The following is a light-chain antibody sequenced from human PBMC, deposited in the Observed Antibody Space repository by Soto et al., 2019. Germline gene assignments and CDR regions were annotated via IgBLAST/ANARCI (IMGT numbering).Light chain of an antibody. CDR1: QSVNSK. V-gene: IGKV3-15*01. CDR3: QQYNNWPPIT. J-gene: IGKJ5*01. Sequence: EIMMTHSPATPSLSPVERISLSFRASQSVNSKLAWYQQKPGQAPRLLIYGASTRATGIPARFSGSGSGTEFTLTISSLQSEDFAVYFCQQYNNWPPITFGQGTRLEIK. CDR2: GAS.